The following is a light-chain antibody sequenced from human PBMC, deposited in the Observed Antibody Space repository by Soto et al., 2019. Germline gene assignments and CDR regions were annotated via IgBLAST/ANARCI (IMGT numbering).Light chain of an antibody. CDR1: QSVSSSY. CDR3: QQYGSSPRT. V-gene: IGKV3-20*01. Sequence: ILLTQSPGTLSLSPGERATLSCRASQSVSSSYLAWYQQKPGQAPRLLIYGASSRATGIPDRFSGSGSGTDFTLTISRLEPEDFAVYYCQQYGSSPRTFGQGTEVEIK. CDR2: GAS. J-gene: IGKJ1*01.